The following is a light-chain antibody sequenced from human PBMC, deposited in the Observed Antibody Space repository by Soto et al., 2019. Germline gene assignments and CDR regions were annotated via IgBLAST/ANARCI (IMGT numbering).Light chain of an antibody. CDR2: DAS. V-gene: IGKV1-33*01. CDR3: QQYDNVPLT. CDR1: QDISDY. Sequence: DIQMTQSPSSLSSSVGDRVTITCQASQDISDYLNWYQQKPGKAPKLLIYDASNLEPGAPSRFSGGGFGTDFSFTISSLLAEDIGTYYCQQYDNVPLTFGGGTKLEIK. J-gene: IGKJ4*01.